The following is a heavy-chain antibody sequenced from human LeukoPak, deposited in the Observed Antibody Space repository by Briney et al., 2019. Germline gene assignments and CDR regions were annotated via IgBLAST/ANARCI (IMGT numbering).Heavy chain of an antibody. CDR2: IKKDGSEK. CDR3: ARDLSGIAGYTYGRGIDY. D-gene: IGHD5-18*01. CDR1: GFTFSSHW. J-gene: IGHJ4*02. Sequence: AGGSLRLSCAASGFTFSSHWMSWVRQAPGKGLEWVANIKKDGSEKYYVDAVKGRFTISRDNAKTSLYLQMNSLRAEDTAVYYCARDLSGIAGYTYGRGIDYWGQGTLVTASS. V-gene: IGHV3-7*01.